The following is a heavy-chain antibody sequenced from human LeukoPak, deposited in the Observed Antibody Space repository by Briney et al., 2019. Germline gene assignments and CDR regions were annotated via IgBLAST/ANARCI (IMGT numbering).Heavy chain of an antibody. CDR1: GFTFDTSG. CDR3: ASHMVRGVHFDY. D-gene: IGHD3-10*01. CDR2: IGGSGVST. Sequence: LTGGSLRLSCAASGFTFDTSGMSWVRQAPGKGLEWVSGIGGSGVSTHYADSVKGRSTISRDTSKNTLHLQMKGLRAEDTAVYYCASHMVRGVHFDYWGQGTLVTVSS. V-gene: IGHV3-23*01. J-gene: IGHJ4*02.